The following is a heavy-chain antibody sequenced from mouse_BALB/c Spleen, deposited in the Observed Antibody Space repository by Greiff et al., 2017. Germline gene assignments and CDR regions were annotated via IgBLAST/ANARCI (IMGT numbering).Heavy chain of an antibody. J-gene: IGHJ4*01. D-gene: IGHD4-1*01. V-gene: IGHV5-9-4*01. Sequence: EVMLVESGGGLVKPGGSLKLSCAASGFTFSSYAMSWVRQSPEKRLEWVAEISSGGSYTYYPDTVTGRFTISRDNAKNTLSLEMSSLRSEDTAMYYGARGRNWDDYYAMDYWGQGTSVTVSS. CDR3: ARGRNWDDYYAMDY. CDR2: ISSGGSYT. CDR1: GFTFSSYA.